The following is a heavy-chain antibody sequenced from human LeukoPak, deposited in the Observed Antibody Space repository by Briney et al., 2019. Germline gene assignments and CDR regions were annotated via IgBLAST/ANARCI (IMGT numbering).Heavy chain of an antibody. V-gene: IGHV4-39*07. CDR2: IYHSGSA. Sequence: SETLSLTCKVSGGSITTYNYYWAWIRQPPGKGLEWIASIYHSGSAYYNPTLKSRVTMSVDSSKNHFSLKLSSVTAADTAVYYCARDRYYYDSSTYYSAFDIWGQGTMVTVSS. J-gene: IGHJ3*02. D-gene: IGHD3-22*01. CDR1: GGSITTYNYY. CDR3: ARDRYYYDSSTYYSAFDI.